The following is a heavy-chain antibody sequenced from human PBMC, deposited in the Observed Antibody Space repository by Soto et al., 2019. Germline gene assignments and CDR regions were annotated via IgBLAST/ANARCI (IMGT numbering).Heavy chain of an antibody. V-gene: IGHV4-39*01. CDR1: GGSISSSTYY. D-gene: IGHD4-17*01. J-gene: IGHJ4*02. Sequence: SETLSLTCTVSGGSISSSTYYWGWIRQPPGKGLEWIGNIYQSGSTYYNPSLKRRVTISVDTSKNQFSLKLSSVTAADTAIYYCADDCGDYYFDSRGPGTLVTVSS. CDR2: IYQSGST. CDR3: ADDCGDYYFDS.